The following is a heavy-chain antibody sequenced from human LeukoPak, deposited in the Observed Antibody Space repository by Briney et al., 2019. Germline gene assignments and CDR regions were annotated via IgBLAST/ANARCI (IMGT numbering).Heavy chain of an antibody. CDR1: GYSFTSYW. CDR2: IYPGDSDT. D-gene: IGHD3-9*01. CDR3: ARLLVIMDNDAFDI. Sequence: GESLKISCKGSGYSFTSYWIGWVRQMPGKGLEWMGIIYPGDSDTRYSPSFQGQVTISADKSVSTAYLRWSSLKASDTAMYYCARLLVIMDNDAFDIWGQGTMVTVSP. J-gene: IGHJ3*02. V-gene: IGHV5-51*01.